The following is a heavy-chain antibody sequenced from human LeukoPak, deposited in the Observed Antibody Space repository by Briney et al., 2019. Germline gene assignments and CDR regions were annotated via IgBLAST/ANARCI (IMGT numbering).Heavy chain of an antibody. CDR3: ARVISSGWYYFDY. CDR2: INPSGGST. V-gene: IGHV1-46*01. D-gene: IGHD6-19*01. CDR1: GYTFTSYA. J-gene: IGHJ4*02. Sequence: ASVKVSCKASGYTFTSYAMNWVRQAPGQGLEWMGIINPSGGSTSYAQKFQGRVTMTRDMSTSTVYMELSSLRSEDTAVYYCARVISSGWYYFDYWGQGTLVTVSS.